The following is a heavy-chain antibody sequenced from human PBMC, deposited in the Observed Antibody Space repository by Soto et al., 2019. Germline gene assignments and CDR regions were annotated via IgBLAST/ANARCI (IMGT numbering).Heavy chain of an antibody. CDR3: AKDGGHGTTVTTKRVEYFQH. V-gene: IGHV3-30*18. CDR1: GFTFSSYG. Sequence: GGSLRLSCAASGFTFSSYGMHWVRQAPGKGLEWVAVISYDGSNKYYADSVKGRFTISRDNSKNTLYLQMNSLRAEDTAVYYCAKDGGHGTTVTTKRVEYFQHWGQGTLVTVSS. J-gene: IGHJ1*01. CDR2: ISYDGSNK. D-gene: IGHD4-17*01.